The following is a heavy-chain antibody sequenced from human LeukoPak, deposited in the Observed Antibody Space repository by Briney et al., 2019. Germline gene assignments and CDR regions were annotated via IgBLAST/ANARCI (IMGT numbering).Heavy chain of an antibody. CDR1: GGSISSYY. J-gene: IGHJ4*02. V-gene: IGHV4-4*07. CDR3: AGDGTVGATKGVFDY. CDR2: IYTSGST. D-gene: IGHD1-26*01. Sequence: SETLSLTCTVSGGSISSYYWSWIRQPAGKGLEWIGRIYTSGSTNYNPSLKSRVTMSVDTPKNQFSLKLSSVTAADTAVYYCAGDGTVGATKGVFDYWGQGTLVTVSS.